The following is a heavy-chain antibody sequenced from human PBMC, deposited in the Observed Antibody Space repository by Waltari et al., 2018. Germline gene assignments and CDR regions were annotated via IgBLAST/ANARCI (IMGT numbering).Heavy chain of an antibody. CDR3: ARQQQLVGGWFDP. CDR1: GYSFTSYW. J-gene: IGHJ5*02. Sequence: EVQLVQSGAEVKKPGESLTISCKGSGYSFTSYWIGWVRQMPGKGLEWMGIIYSSDAETRYGPCFQGQGTSSAEESIGTAYLQGSGLKASDTAMYYCARQQQLVGGWFDPWGQGTLVTVSS. CDR2: IYSSDAET. V-gene: IGHV5-51*01. D-gene: IGHD6-6*01.